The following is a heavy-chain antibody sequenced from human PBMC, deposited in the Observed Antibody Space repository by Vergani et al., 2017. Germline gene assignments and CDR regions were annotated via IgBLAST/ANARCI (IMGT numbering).Heavy chain of an antibody. D-gene: IGHD3-9*01. Sequence: QVQLVESGGGVVQPGRSLRLSCAASGFTFSSYGMHWVRQAPGKGLEGVAVIWYDGSNKYYADSVKGRFTISRDNSKNTLYLQMNRLRAEDTAVYYCASQSLNDDILTGYSRPGGALYYYGMDVWGQGTTVTVSS. J-gene: IGHJ6*02. V-gene: IGHV3-33*01. CDR3: ASQSLNDDILTGYSRPGGALYYYGMDV. CDR2: IWYDGSNK. CDR1: GFTFSSYG.